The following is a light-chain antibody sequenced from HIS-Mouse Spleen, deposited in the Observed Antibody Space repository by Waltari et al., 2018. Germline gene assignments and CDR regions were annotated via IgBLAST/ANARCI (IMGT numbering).Light chain of an antibody. Sequence: NFMLTQPHSVSESPGKTVTISCTRSSGSIASNYVPRYQQRPGSAPTTVIYEDNQRPSGVPDRFSGSIDSSSNSASLTISGLKTEDEADYYCQSYDSSVWVFGGGTKLTVL. J-gene: IGLJ3*02. V-gene: IGLV6-57*04. CDR2: EDN. CDR3: QSYDSSVWV. CDR1: SGSIASNY.